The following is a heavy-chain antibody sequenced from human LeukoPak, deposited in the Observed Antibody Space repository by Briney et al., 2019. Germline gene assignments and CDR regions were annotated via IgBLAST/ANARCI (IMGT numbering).Heavy chain of an antibody. D-gene: IGHD3-22*01. CDR2: IWYDGSNK. Sequence: PGESLRLSCAASGFTFSSYGMHWVRQAPGKGLEWVAVIWYDGSNKYYADSVKGRFTISRDNSKNTLYLQMNSLRAEDTAVYYCARGQTLNYYDSSGYYRDPSSTYYFDYWGQGTLVTVSS. CDR1: GFTFSSYG. V-gene: IGHV3-33*01. J-gene: IGHJ4*02. CDR3: ARGQTLNYYDSSGYYRDPSSTYYFDY.